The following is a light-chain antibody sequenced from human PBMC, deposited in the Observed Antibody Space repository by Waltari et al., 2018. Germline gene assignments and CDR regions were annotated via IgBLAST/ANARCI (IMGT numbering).Light chain of an antibody. CDR3: QQYDNWLGT. J-gene: IGKJ1*01. V-gene: IGKV3-15*01. CDR2: GAS. CDR1: QSIRSN. Sequence: ELVLTQSPATLSVLPGEGATLSCRASQSIRSNLAWYQHKPRHAPRPLLYGASTSATGIPAMFSGRGSATEFTLTISSLQSEDFAVYFCQQYDNWLGTFGQGTKVEIK.